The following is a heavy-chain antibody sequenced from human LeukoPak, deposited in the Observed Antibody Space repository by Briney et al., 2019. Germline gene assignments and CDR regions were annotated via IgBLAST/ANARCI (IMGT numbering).Heavy chain of an antibody. CDR1: GYTFTGYY. CDR2: INPNSGGT. V-gene: IGHV1-2*02. D-gene: IGHD6-19*01. J-gene: IGHJ4*02. Sequence: GASVKVSCKASGYTFTGYYMHWVRQAPGQGLEWMGWINPNSGGTNYAQKFQGRVTMTRDTSISTAYMELSSLRSDDTAVYYCARQKPGSRGWEPIDYWGQGTLVTVSS. CDR3: ARQKPGSRGWEPIDY.